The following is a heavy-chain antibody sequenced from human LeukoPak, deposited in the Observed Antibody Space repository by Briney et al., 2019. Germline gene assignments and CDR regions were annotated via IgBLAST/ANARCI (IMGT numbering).Heavy chain of an antibody. V-gene: IGHV3-7*03. D-gene: IGHD3-3*01. CDR1: GFTFSNYW. CDR3: ARGAAFGVANWFDP. J-gene: IGHJ5*02. Sequence: GWSLRLSCAASGFTFSNYWMSWDRQAPGKGLEWVANIKQDGSAKYYVDSAKGRFTISRDNAKDSLYLQMNSLRADDTAVYYCARGAAFGVANWFDPWGQGTLVTVSS. CDR2: IKQDGSAK.